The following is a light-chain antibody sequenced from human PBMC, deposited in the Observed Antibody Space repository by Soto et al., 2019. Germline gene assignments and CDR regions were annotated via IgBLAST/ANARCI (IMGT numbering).Light chain of an antibody. J-gene: IGLJ1*01. CDR3: SSYTSSSTLV. Sequence: QSALTHPASVSGSPGQSITISCTGTSSDVGGYNYVSWYQQHPGKAPKLMIYDVSNRPSGVSNRFSGSKSGNTASLTISGLQAEDEADYYCSSYTSSSTLVFGTGTKVTVL. V-gene: IGLV2-14*01. CDR2: DVS. CDR1: SSDVGGYNY.